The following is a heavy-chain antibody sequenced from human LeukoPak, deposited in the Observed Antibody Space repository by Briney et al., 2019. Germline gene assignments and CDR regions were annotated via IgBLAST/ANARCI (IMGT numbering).Heavy chain of an antibody. D-gene: IGHD5-24*01. CDR3: ARGLDGYND. CDR1: GGPFSGYY. CDR2: INHSGST. Sequence: SETLSLTCAVYGGPFSGYYWSWIRQPPGRGLEWIGEINHSGSTNYNPSLKSRVTISVDTSKNQFSLKLSSVTAADTAVYYCARGLDGYNDWGQGTLVTVSS. J-gene: IGHJ4*02. V-gene: IGHV4-34*01.